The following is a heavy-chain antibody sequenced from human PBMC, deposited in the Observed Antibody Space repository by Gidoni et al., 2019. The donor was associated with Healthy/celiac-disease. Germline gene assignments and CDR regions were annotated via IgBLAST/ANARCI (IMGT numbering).Heavy chain of an antibody. CDR2: INSDGSST. CDR1: GFTFNTYW. V-gene: IGHV3-74*01. D-gene: IGHD2-2*01. J-gene: IGHJ5*02. Sequence: EVQLVESGGGLVQPGGSLRLSCAASGFTFNTYWMHWVRQAPGKGLVWVSRINSDGSSTNYADSVKGRFTISRDNVKNTLYLQLNSLRDEDTAVYYCARERGGYCSSTSCYWGWFDPWGQGTLVTVSS. CDR3: ARERGGYCSSTSCYWGWFDP.